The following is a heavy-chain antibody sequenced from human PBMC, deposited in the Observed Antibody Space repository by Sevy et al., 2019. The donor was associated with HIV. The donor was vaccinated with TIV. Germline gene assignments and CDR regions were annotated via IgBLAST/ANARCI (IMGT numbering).Heavy chain of an antibody. CDR2: IEYSGST. CDR3: ARRNNVEVLRSDS. Sequence: SETLSLTCTVSGDSITSGAYYWSWIRQHPATGLEWLGYIEYSGSTYYTPSLKTPITISVDMSKNQFTLKLSSVTAADTALYYCARRNNVEVLRSDSWGQGTLVTVSP. J-gene: IGHJ4*02. V-gene: IGHV4-31*01. CDR1: GDSITSGAYY. D-gene: IGHD1-7*01.